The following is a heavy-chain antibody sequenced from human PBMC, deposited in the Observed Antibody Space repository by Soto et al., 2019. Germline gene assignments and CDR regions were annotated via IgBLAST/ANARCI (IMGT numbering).Heavy chain of an antibody. D-gene: IGHD3-22*01. CDR2: IWYDGSNK. CDR1: GFTFSSYG. J-gene: IGHJ4*02. Sequence: QVQLVESGGGVVQPGRSLRLSCAASGFTFSSYGMHWVRQAPGKGLEWVAVIWYDGSNKYYADSVKGRFTISRDNSKNTLYLQMNSLRAEDTAVYYCASSMYYYSSGYYSSFDYWGQGTLVTVSS. CDR3: ASSMYYYSSGYYSSFDY. V-gene: IGHV3-33*01.